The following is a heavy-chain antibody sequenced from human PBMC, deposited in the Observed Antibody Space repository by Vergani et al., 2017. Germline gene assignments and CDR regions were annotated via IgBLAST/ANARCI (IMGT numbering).Heavy chain of an antibody. CDR3: ARDPQIPTVSEVWYFDL. D-gene: IGHD4-17*01. CDR1: GGSISSSNW. CDR2: IYYSGST. J-gene: IGHJ2*01. Sequence: QVQLQESGPGLVKPSGTLSLTCAVSGGSISSSNWWSWVRQPPGKGLEWIGYIYYSGSTNYNPSLKSRVTISVDTSKNQFSLKLSSVTAAATAVYYCARDPQIPTVSEVWYFDLWGRGTLVTVSS. V-gene: IGHV4-4*02.